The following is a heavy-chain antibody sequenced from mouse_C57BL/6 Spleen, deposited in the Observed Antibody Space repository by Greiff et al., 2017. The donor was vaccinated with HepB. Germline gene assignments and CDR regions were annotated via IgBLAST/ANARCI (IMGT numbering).Heavy chain of an antibody. Sequence: QVQLQQSGAELVKPGASVKMSCKASGYTFTSYWITWVKQRPGQGLEWIGDIYPGSGSTNYNEKFKSKATLTVDTSSSTAYMQLSSLTSEDSAVYYCARGYYGSRNYAMDYWGQGTSVTVSS. J-gene: IGHJ4*01. CDR3: ARGYYGSRNYAMDY. D-gene: IGHD1-1*01. CDR2: IYPGSGST. V-gene: IGHV1-55*01. CDR1: GYTFTSYW.